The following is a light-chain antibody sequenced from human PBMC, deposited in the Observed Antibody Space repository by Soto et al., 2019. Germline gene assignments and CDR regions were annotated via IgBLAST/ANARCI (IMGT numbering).Light chain of an antibody. CDR1: SSDVGTYYY. Sequence: QSALTQPASVSGSPGQSVTISCTGTSSDVGTYYYVSWHQQHPGKAPKLIIYDVNHRPSGVSSRFSGCKSGNTASLSISGLQDEDDTDYYCWLFATSGTDVFGTGTKLTVL. CDR2: DVN. J-gene: IGLJ1*01. CDR3: WLFATSGTDV. V-gene: IGLV2-14*01.